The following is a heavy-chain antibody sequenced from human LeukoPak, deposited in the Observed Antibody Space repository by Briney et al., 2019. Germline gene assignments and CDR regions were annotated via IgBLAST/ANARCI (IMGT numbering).Heavy chain of an antibody. D-gene: IGHD2-15*01. J-gene: IGHJ2*01. V-gene: IGHV4-30-2*01. CDR2: IYHSGST. CDR3: ARDLLGYCSGGSCGNWYFDL. Sequence: PSETLSLTCAVSGVSISSGGYSWSWIRQPPGKGLEWIGYIYHSGSTYYNPSLKSRVTISVDRSKNQFSLKLSSVTAADTAVYYCARDLLGYCSGGSCGNWYFDLWGRGTLVTVSS. CDR1: GVSISSGGYS.